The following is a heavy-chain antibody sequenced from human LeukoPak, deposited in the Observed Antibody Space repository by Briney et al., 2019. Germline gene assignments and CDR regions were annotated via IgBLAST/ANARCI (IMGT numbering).Heavy chain of an antibody. V-gene: IGHV3-11*01. D-gene: IGHD2-2*01. CDR3: ARKVVGVPAATPYFDY. J-gene: IGHJ4*02. Sequence: GGSLRLSCEASGSTFSDYTMSWIRRAPGKGREGVSYFSSSGSTIYYADSVKGRFTISRDNAKNSLYLQMNSLRAEDTAVYYCARKVVGVPAATPYFDYWGQGTLVTVSS. CDR2: FSSSGSTI. CDR1: GSTFSDYT.